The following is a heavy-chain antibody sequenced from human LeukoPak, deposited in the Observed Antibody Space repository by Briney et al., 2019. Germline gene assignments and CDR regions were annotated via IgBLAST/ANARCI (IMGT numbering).Heavy chain of an antibody. CDR1: GGSFSGYY. V-gene: IGHV4-34*01. D-gene: IGHD2-2*01. CDR2: INHSGST. Sequence: PSETLSLTCAVYGGSFSGYYWSWIRQPPGKGLEWIGEINHSGSTNYNPSLKSRVTISVDTSKNQFSLKLSSVTAADTAVYYCARHVPAAGLDYWGQGTLVTVSS. J-gene: IGHJ4*02. CDR3: ARHVPAAGLDY.